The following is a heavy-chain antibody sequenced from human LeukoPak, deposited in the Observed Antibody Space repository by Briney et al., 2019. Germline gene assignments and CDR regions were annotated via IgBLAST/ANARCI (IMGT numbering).Heavy chain of an antibody. CDR3: ARDLRSLGYYYMYG. CDR2: IYPGDSDT. V-gene: IGHV5-51*01. Sequence: GESLKLSYKGSGYSFTNYWICWVRQMPGKGLEWMGIIYPGDSDTRYSPSFQGQVTISADKSISTAYLQWSSLKASDTAMYYCARDLRSLGYYYMYGWGKGTTVTVSS. D-gene: IGHD5/OR15-5a*01. J-gene: IGHJ6*03. CDR1: GYSFTNYW.